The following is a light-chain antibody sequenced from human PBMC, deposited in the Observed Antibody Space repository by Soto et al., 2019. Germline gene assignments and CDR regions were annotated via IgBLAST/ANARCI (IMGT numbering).Light chain of an antibody. Sequence: IVMTQSPASLSVSLGERATLSCRASQSVNINLAWYQQKPGLAPRLLIYRASTRATGIPARFSGSRSGTEFTLTISSLQSEDFAIYYCQQYDNWPPLTFGGGTKVEIK. CDR1: QSVNIN. CDR3: QQYDNWPPLT. J-gene: IGKJ4*01. V-gene: IGKV3-15*01. CDR2: RAS.